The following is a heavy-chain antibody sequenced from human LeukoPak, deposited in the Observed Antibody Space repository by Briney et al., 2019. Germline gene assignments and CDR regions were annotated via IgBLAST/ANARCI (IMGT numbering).Heavy chain of an antibody. CDR1: GFSFSDYW. Sequence: GGSLRLSCAASGFSFSDYWMSWVRQAPGKGLEWVASIKTDGSAKYYVDSVKGRFTISRDNAKNSLYPQMNNLRAEDTAVYYCARDPESQKGRDGLDYWGQGTLATVSS. D-gene: IGHD1-14*01. V-gene: IGHV3-7*01. CDR2: IKTDGSAK. J-gene: IGHJ4*02. CDR3: ARDPESQKGRDGLDY.